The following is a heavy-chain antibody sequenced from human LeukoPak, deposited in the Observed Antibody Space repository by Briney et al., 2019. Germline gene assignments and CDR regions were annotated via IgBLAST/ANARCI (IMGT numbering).Heavy chain of an antibody. CDR2: ISGSGGST. J-gene: IGHJ4*02. Sequence: GGSLRLSCAASGFTFSSYAMSWVRQAPGKGLEWVSAISGSGGSTYYADSVKGRFTISRDNSKNTLYLQMNGLRAEDTAVYYCAKDSIAAAGTGGDIDYWGQGTLVTVSS. CDR3: AKDSIAAAGTGGDIDY. V-gene: IGHV3-23*01. CDR1: GFTFSSYA. D-gene: IGHD6-13*01.